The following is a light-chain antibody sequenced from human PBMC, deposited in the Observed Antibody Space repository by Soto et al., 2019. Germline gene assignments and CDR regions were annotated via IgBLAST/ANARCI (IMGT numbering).Light chain of an antibody. CDR2: EVT. CDR3: SSYSTITSLDV. CDR1: SSDVGGYNY. V-gene: IGLV2-14*01. J-gene: IGLJ1*01. Sequence: QLVLTQPASVSGSPGQSVTISCTGTSSDVGGYNYVSWYQQHPGKAPKLMIYEVTNRPSGVSNRFSGSKSGNTASLTISGLQAEDEADYYCSSYSTITSLDVFGTGTKVTVL.